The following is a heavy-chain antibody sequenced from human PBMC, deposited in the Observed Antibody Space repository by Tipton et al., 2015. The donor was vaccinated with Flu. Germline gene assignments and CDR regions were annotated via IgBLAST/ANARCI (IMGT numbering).Heavy chain of an antibody. J-gene: IGHJ4*02. CDR1: GGSISSYY. CDR2: IYYSGST. D-gene: IGHD3-10*01. V-gene: IGHV4-59*07. Sequence: TLSLTCTVSGGSISSYYWSWIRQPPGKGLEWIGYIYYSGSTNYNPSLKSRVTISVDTSKNQFSLKLNSVTAADTAVYYCDSCGSESYWGQGTLVTVSS. CDR3: DSCGSESY.